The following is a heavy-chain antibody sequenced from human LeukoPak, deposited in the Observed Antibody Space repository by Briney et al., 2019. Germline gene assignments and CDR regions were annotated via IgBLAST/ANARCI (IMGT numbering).Heavy chain of an antibody. CDR1: GYTFTGYY. CDR3: ARVGAVARRLYYFDY. V-gene: IGHV1-69*06. CDR2: IIPIFGTA. D-gene: IGHD6-19*01. J-gene: IGHJ4*02. Sequence: SVKVSCKASGYTFTGYYMHWVRQAPGRGLEWMGGIIPIFGTANYAQKFQGRVTITADKSTSTAYMELRSLRSDDTAVYYCARVGAVARRLYYFDYWGQGTLVTVSS.